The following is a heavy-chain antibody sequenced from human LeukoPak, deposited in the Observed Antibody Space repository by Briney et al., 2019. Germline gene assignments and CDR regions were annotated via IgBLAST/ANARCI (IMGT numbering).Heavy chain of an antibody. CDR2: IYYSGST. CDR3: ARGWGDYVWGSHMSNFDY. CDR1: GGSISSSSYY. V-gene: IGHV4-39*07. Sequence: SETLSLTCTVSGGSISSSSYYWSWIRQPPGKGLEWIGSIYYSGSTYYNPSLKSRVTISVDTSKNQFSLKLSSVTAADTAVYYCARGWGDYVWGSHMSNFDYWGQGTLVTVSS. D-gene: IGHD3-16*01. J-gene: IGHJ4*02.